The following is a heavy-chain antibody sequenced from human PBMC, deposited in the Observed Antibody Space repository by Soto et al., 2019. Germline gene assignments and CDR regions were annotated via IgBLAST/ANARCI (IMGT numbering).Heavy chain of an antibody. Sequence: EVQLLESGGGLVQPGGSLRLSCAASGITFSSYVLSWVRQAPGMGLEWVSSISGSGASTYYADSVKGRFTISRDTSQSTLYRHLTSLRADDTAIYYCAKEAGGGAAMVTSYFDYWGQGTLVSVSS. CDR3: AKEAGGGAAMVTSYFDY. CDR2: ISGSGAST. CDR1: GITFSSYV. V-gene: IGHV3-23*01. D-gene: IGHD5-18*01. J-gene: IGHJ4*02.